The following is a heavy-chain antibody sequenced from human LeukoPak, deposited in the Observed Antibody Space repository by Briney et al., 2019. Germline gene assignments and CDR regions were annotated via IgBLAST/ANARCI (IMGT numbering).Heavy chain of an antibody. V-gene: IGHV4-31*03. J-gene: IGHJ4*02. CDR1: GGSISSGDYY. CDR2: IYYSGST. D-gene: IGHD3-22*01. Sequence: SETLSLTCTVSGGSISSGDYYWSWIRQPPGKGLEWIGYIYYSGSTYYNPSLKSRVTISVDTSKNQFSLKPSSVTAADTAVYYCARVLGSAYYYDSSGLVFDYWGQGTLVTVSS. CDR3: ARVLGSAYYYDSSGLVFDY.